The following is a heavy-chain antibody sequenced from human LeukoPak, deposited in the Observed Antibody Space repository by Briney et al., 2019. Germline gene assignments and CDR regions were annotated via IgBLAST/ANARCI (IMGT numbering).Heavy chain of an antibody. CDR1: GYTFSNYG. Sequence: GASVKVSCKASGYTFSNYGISWVRQAPGQGLEWMGWISVYNGNTVYAQKFRGRVTMTTDTSTSTAYMELRSLRSDDTAVYYCARDRWSSSSSEGTFGIWGQGTMVIVSS. J-gene: IGHJ3*02. CDR3: ARDRWSSSSSEGTFGI. V-gene: IGHV1-18*01. CDR2: ISVYNGNT. D-gene: IGHD6-6*01.